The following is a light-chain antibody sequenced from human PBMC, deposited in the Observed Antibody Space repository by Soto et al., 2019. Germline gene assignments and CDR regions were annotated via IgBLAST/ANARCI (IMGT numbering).Light chain of an antibody. CDR2: GVS. Sequence: EIVLTQSPGTLSLSPGERVTLSCRASQSITSNYLAWYQQKPGQAPRLLMYGVSSRATGIPDRFSGSGSGTDFTLTISTLEPEDFAVYFCQQYGRSPLTFGGGTKVEI. CDR1: QSITSNY. J-gene: IGKJ4*01. CDR3: QQYGRSPLT. V-gene: IGKV3-20*01.